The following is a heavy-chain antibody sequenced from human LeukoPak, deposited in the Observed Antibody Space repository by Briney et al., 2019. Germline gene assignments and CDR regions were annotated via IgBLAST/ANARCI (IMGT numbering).Heavy chain of an antibody. Sequence: PGRSLRLSCAASGFTLTSFGMHWVRQAPGKGLEWVSHISSGGSIIYYADSVKGRFTISRDNTKNSLYLQMNSLRAEDTAVYYCARGSSPYYDILTGYSNFDYWGQGTLVTVSS. J-gene: IGHJ4*02. CDR1: GFTLTSFG. CDR3: ARGSSPYYDILTGYSNFDY. D-gene: IGHD3-9*01. CDR2: ISSGGSII. V-gene: IGHV3-48*04.